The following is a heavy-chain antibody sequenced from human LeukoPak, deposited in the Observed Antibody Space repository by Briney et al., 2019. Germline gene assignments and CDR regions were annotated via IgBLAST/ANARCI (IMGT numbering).Heavy chain of an antibody. J-gene: IGHJ2*01. CDR1: GGSISTSNYH. V-gene: IGHV4-39*07. D-gene: IGHD2/OR15-2a*01. CDR3: ARAYCNSATYSGVGYFDL. CDR2: VYYSGST. Sequence: SETLSLTCTVSGGSISTSNYHWGWIRQPPGKGLEWIGSVYYSGSTYYNPSFKSRVTLAVDTSKNQFSLKLSSVTAADTAVYYCARAYCNSATYSGVGYFDLWGRGTLVTVSS.